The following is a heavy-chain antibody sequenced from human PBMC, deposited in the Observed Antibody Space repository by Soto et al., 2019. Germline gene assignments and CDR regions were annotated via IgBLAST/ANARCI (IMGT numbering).Heavy chain of an antibody. CDR2: LIPIFGTA. CDR1: GGTFSSYA. J-gene: IGHJ4*02. V-gene: IGHV1-69*01. D-gene: IGHD1-26*01. CDR3: ARSFIVGATNDY. Sequence: QVQLVQSGAEVKKPGSSVKVSCKASGGTFSSYAISWVRQAPGQGLEWMGGLIPIFGTANYAQKFQGRVTITADETTSTSYMELSSLRSEDTAVYYCARSFIVGATNDYWGQETLVTVSS.